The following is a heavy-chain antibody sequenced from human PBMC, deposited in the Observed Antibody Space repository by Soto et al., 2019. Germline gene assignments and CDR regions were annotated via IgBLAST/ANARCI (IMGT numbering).Heavy chain of an antibody. Sequence: QVQLQESGPGLMKPSQTLSLTCTVSGGSISSGGYYWSWIRQHPGKGLEWIGYIYYSGSTYYNPSIKSRVTIAVDTSKNQFSLKLSSVTAADTAVYYCARVGGINWFVPWGQGTLVTVSS. CDR1: GGSISSGGYY. J-gene: IGHJ5*02. CDR3: ARVGGINWFVP. V-gene: IGHV4-31*03. D-gene: IGHD1-20*01. CDR2: IYYSGST.